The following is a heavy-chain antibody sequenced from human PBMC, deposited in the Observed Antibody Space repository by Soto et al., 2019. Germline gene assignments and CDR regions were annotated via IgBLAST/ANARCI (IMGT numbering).Heavy chain of an antibody. CDR3: ARVGGTGGYTYGLDY. J-gene: IGHJ4*02. CDR1: GGTFSSYA. D-gene: IGHD5-18*01. CDR2: IIPVFGTG. V-gene: IGHV1-69*06. Sequence: QVQLVQSGAEVKKPGSSVKVSCKASGGTFSSYAICWVRQAPGQGLEWMGGIIPVFGTGIYAQKFQGRVTITADKSTNTAYMELSSLRSEDTAVYFCARVGGTGGYTYGLDYWGQGTLVTVSS.